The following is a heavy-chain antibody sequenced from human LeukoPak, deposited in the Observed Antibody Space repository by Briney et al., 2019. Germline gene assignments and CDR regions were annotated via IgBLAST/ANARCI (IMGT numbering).Heavy chain of an antibody. J-gene: IGHJ5*02. CDR1: GGSISSYY. CDR2: IYTSGST. CDR3: ARDQVAGTNWFDP. Sequence: SETLSLTCTVSGGSISSYYWSWIRQPAGKGLEWIWRIYTSGSTNYNPSLKSRVTMSVDTSKNQFSLKLSPVTAADTAVYYCARDQVAGTNWFDPWGQGTLVTVSS. D-gene: IGHD6-19*01. V-gene: IGHV4-4*07.